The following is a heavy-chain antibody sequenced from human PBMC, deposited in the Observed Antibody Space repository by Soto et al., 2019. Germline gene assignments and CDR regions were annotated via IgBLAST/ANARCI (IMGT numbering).Heavy chain of an antibody. CDR1: GFSFSRHG. J-gene: IGHJ4*02. CDR2: ILSDGSAE. D-gene: IGHD2-15*01. Sequence: QVQLVESGGGVVQPGRSLKLSCEATGFSFSRHGMHWVRQAPGKGLEWLAVILSDGSAEEYAGSVQGRFTISRDNSKNVLSVEMNDLSAEDTSVYYCARDDVYSDNGLDYWGRGVLVTVSS. CDR3: ARDDVYSDNGLDY. V-gene: IGHV3-33*01.